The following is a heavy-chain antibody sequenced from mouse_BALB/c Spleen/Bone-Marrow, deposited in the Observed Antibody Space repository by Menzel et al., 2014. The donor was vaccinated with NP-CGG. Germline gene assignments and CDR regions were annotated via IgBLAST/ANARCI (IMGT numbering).Heavy chain of an antibody. CDR1: GYAFTNYW. CDR3: TRRRSLDY. V-gene: IGHV1-63*01. Sequence: VKLVESGTELVRPGTSVKISCKASGYAFTNYWLGWAKQRPGHGLEWIGDIYPGSGNTYYNEKFKGKVTLTADKSSSTAYMQLSGLTSEDSAVYFCTRRRSLDYWGQGTTLTVSS. J-gene: IGHJ2*01. CDR2: IYPGSGNT.